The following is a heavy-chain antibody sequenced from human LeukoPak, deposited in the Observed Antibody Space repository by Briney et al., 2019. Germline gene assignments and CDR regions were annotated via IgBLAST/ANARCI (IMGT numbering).Heavy chain of an antibody. J-gene: IGHJ4*02. Sequence: SGGSLRLSCAASGFTFSSYAMSWVRQAPGKGLEWVSAISGSGGSTYYADSVKGRFTISRDNSKNTLYLQMNSLRAEDTAVYYCAKEKIVVVPAASWREQLVPNFDYWGQGTLVTVSS. CDR1: GFTFSSYA. CDR2: ISGSGGST. V-gene: IGHV3-23*01. D-gene: IGHD2-2*01. CDR3: AKEKIVVVPAASWREQLVPNFDY.